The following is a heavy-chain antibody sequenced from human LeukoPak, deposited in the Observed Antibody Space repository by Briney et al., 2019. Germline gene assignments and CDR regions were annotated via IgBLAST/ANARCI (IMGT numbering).Heavy chain of an antibody. D-gene: IGHD2-8*01. J-gene: IGHJ4*02. CDR3: ATERGMVLYEH. CDR2: IYTGGNT. V-gene: IGHV3-66*01. Sequence: GGSLRLSCAPSGISVSRNYMSWVRQAPGKGLEWVSVIYTGGNTYYADSVKGRFTISRDDSKNTVYLQMNSLRADDTAVYYCATERGMVLYEHWGQGTLVTVPS. CDR1: GISVSRNY.